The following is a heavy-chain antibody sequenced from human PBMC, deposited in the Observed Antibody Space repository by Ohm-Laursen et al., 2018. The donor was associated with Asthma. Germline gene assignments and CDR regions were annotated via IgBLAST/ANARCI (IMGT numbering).Heavy chain of an antibody. Sequence: SDTLSLTCAVSGGSVSSGSYYWNWVRQPPGKGLEWIGYISYSGSTKYNPSLKSRVTISLDTSKNQFSLELSSVTAADTAVYHCARGGYGTSRRWFDPWGQGTLVTVSS. CDR1: GGSVSSGSYY. CDR3: ARGGYGTSRRWFDP. CDR2: ISYSGST. J-gene: IGHJ5*02. D-gene: IGHD6-13*01. V-gene: IGHV4-61*01.